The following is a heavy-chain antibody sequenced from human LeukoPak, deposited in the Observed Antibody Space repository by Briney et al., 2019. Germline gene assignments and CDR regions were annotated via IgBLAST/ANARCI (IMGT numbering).Heavy chain of an antibody. CDR1: GFTFSNYE. V-gene: IGHV3-48*03. Sequence: PGGSLRLSCAASGFTFSNYEMNWVRQAPWKGLEWVSYISDSGNSIYYADSVKGRFTISRDNAKNSLYLQMDGLRAEDTAVYYCARDGLGDSGAFGHWFGPWGQGTLVTVSS. D-gene: IGHD3-10*01. CDR2: ISDSGNSI. CDR3: ARDGLGDSGAFGHWFGP. J-gene: IGHJ5*02.